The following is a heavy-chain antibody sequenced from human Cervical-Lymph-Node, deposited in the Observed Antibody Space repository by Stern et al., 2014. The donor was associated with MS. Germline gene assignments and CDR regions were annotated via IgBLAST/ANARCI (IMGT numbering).Heavy chain of an antibody. J-gene: IGHJ4*02. CDR2: IYHAGTT. V-gene: IGHV4-4*02. CDR1: GGSISSGHW. CDR3: ARGSTSSSSLDS. D-gene: IGHD6-6*01. Sequence: VQLVESGPGLVKPSGPLSLTCAVSGGSISSGHWWSWVRQAPGMGLEGIGKIYHAGTTYHNPSLQSRATISEDKYNNLFPLRLISVTAADTAVYYCARGSTSSSSLDSWGQGTLVTVSS.